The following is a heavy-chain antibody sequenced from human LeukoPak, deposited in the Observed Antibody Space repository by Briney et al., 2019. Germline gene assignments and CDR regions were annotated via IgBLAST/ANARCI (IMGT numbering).Heavy chain of an antibody. Sequence: GGSLRLSCAASGLTFSSYGMHWVRQAPGKGLEWVAFIRYDGSNKYYADSVKGRFTISRDNSKNTLYLQMNSLRAEDTAVYYCAKATYYYDSSGYRGGYFDYWGQGTLVTVSS. CDR3: AKATYYYDSSGYRGGYFDY. CDR2: IRYDGSNK. V-gene: IGHV3-30*02. J-gene: IGHJ4*02. D-gene: IGHD3-22*01. CDR1: GLTFSSYG.